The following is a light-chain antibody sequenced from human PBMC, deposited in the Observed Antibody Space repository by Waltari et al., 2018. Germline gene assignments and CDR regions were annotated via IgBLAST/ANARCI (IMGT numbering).Light chain of an antibody. J-gene: IGKJ4*01. Sequence: DIQLTQSPSSLSASVGERVTITCRASQTIVRSLNWYQQQPGKAPKLLIYAASNLQSGVPSSFRGSGSGTDFTLTIASLQPEDFATYYCQQSFTTPTFGGGTTVDIK. V-gene: IGKV1-39*01. CDR3: QQSFTTPT. CDR2: AAS. CDR1: QTIVRS.